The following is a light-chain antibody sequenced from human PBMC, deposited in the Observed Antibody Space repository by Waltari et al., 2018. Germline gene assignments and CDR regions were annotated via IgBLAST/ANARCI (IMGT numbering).Light chain of an antibody. CDR2: AAS. CDR1: QNINNY. Sequence: DIEMTQSPSSLSASVGDRVTITCRASQNINNYVNWYQQKPMKAPRLLIYAASRLQSGVSSRFSGSGSGTDFTLTFSSLQPEDFGSYYCQQSYSTPFTFGPGTRVDL. V-gene: IGKV1-39*01. CDR3: QQSYSTPFT. J-gene: IGKJ3*01.